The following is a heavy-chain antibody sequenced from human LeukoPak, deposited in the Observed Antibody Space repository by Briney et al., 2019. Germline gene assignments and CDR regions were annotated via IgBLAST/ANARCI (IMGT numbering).Heavy chain of an antibody. V-gene: IGHV3-74*01. J-gene: IGHJ4*02. CDR2: INSDGSST. D-gene: IGHD3-10*01. CDR1: GFTFSSYW. Sequence: GGSLRLSCAVSGFTFSSYWMHWVREAPGKGLAWVSRINSDGSSTIYADSVQGRFTISRDNAKNTLYLQMHSLRAEDTAVYFCTRGTGSYYSLGYWGQGTLVTVSS. CDR3: TRGTGSYYSLGY.